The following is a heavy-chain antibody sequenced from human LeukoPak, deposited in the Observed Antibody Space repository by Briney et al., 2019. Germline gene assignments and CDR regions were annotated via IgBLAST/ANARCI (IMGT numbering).Heavy chain of an antibody. CDR2: IYYSGSS. Sequence: SETLSLSCTGSGGSISSSNYFWGWFRQPPGKGLEWIGYIYYSGSSNYNPSLKSRVTISVDTSKNQFSLKLSSVTAADTAVYYCARATVRYYYGSGSYVSYYYYYMDVWGKGTTVTISS. CDR3: ARATVRYYYGSGSYVSYYYYYMDV. CDR1: GGSISSSNYF. J-gene: IGHJ6*03. D-gene: IGHD3-10*01. V-gene: IGHV4-61*05.